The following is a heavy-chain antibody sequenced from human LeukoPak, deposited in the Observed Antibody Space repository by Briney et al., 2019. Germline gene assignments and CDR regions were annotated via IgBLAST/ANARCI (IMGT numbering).Heavy chain of an antibody. CDR3: ASMRAWRSSWPRGSY. J-gene: IGHJ4*02. CDR2: ISSSSSTI. D-gene: IGHD6-13*01. V-gene: IGHV3-48*04. CDR1: GFTFSSYS. Sequence: GGSLRLSCAASGFTFSSYSMNWVRQAPGKGLEWVSYISSSSSTIYYADSVKGRFTISRDNAKNSLYLQMNSLRAEDTAVYYCASMRAWRSSWPRGSYWGQGTLVTVSS.